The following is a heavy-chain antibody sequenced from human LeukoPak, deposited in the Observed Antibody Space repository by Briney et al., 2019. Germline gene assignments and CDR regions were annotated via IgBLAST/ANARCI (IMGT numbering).Heavy chain of an antibody. CDR1: GGTFSSYA. J-gene: IGHJ6*03. V-gene: IGHV1-69*05. Sequence: SVKVSCKASGGTFSSYAISWVRQAPGQGLEWMGGIIPIFGTANYAQKFQGRVTITTDESTSTAYMELSSLRSEDTAVYYCARGQLELRVPGLYYYYMDVWGKGTTVTVSS. CDR3: ARGQLELRVPGLYYYYMDV. D-gene: IGHD1-7*01. CDR2: IIPIFGTA.